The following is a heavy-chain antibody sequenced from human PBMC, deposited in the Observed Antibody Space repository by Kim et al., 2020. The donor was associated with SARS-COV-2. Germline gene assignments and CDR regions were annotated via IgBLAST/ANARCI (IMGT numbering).Heavy chain of an antibody. CDR3: ARAAVTSPLYYYNMDV. J-gene: IGHJ6*01. CDR1: GFTFSDHY. Sequence: GGSLRLSCAASGFTFSDHYMDWVRQAAGKGLEWVARIRNKANSYTTEYAASVKGRFTISRDDSKNSLYLQMNSLKTEDTAVYFCARAAVTSPLYYYNMDV. CDR2: IRNKANSYTT. V-gene: IGHV3-72*01. D-gene: IGHD4-4*01.